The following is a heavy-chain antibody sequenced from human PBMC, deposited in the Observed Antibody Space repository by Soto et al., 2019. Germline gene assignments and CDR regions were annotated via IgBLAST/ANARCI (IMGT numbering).Heavy chain of an antibody. J-gene: IGHJ4*02. V-gene: IGHV4-59*08. CDR2: IYYSGST. CDR1: GGSISSYY. D-gene: IGHD1-26*01. CDR3: ARLVGATVDY. Sequence: SETLSLTCTVSGGSISSYYGGWFRQPPGKGLEWIGYIYYSGSTTYHPSLKSRVTISVDTSKNQFSLKLSSVTAADTAVYYCARLVGATVDYWGQGTLVTVSS.